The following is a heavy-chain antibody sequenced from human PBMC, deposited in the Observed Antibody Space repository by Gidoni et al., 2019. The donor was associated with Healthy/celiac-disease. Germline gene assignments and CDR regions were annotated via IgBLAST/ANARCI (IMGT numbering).Heavy chain of an antibody. Sequence: QVQLVESGGGLVKPGGSLRLSCAASGFTFSDYYMSWLRQAPGKGLEWVSYISSSGSTIYYADSVKGRFTISRDNAKNSLYLQMNSLRAEDTAVYYCARGIYYYDSSGYYSDGNWFDPWGQGTLVTVSS. D-gene: IGHD3-22*01. CDR3: ARGIYYYDSSGYYSDGNWFDP. J-gene: IGHJ5*02. CDR1: GFTFSDYY. V-gene: IGHV3-11*01. CDR2: ISSSGSTI.